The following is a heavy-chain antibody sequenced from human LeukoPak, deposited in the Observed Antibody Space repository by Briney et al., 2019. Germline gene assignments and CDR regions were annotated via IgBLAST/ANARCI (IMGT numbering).Heavy chain of an antibody. CDR1: GGSISSYY. V-gene: IGHV4-59*08. Sequence: SETLSLTCTVSGGSISSYYWSWIRQPPGKGLEWIGYIYYSGSTNYNPSLKSRVTISVDTSKNQFSLKLSSVTAADTAVYYCASYRGSGWYKDGMAVWGQGTTVTVSS. CDR3: ASYRGSGWYKDGMAV. J-gene: IGHJ6*02. D-gene: IGHD6-19*01. CDR2: IYYSGST.